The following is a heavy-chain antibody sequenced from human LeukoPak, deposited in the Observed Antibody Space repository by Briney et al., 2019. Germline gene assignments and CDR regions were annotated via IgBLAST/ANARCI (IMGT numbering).Heavy chain of an antibody. Sequence: PSETLSLTCAVYGGSFSGYYWSWIRQPPGKGLEWIGEINHSGSTNYSPSLKSRVTISVDTSKNQFSLKLSSVTAADTAVYYCARTTEGGYSYGYFYYYYMDVWGKGTTVTISS. CDR1: GGSFSGYY. CDR2: INHSGST. D-gene: IGHD5-18*01. V-gene: IGHV4-34*01. J-gene: IGHJ6*03. CDR3: ARTTEGGYSYGYFYYYYMDV.